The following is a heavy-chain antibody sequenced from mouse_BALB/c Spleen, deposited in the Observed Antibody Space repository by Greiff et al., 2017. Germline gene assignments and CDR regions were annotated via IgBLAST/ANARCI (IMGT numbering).Heavy chain of an antibody. D-gene: IGHD2-3*01. V-gene: IGHV5-6-3*01. CDR1: GFTFSSYG. Sequence: ESGGGLVQPGGSLKLSCAASGFTFSSYGMSWVRQTPDKRLELVATINSNGGSTYYPDSVKGRFTISRDNAKNTLYLQMSSLKSEDTAMYYCARDIYDGYFYAMDYWGQGTSVTVSS. CDR3: ARDIYDGYFYAMDY. J-gene: IGHJ4*01. CDR2: INSNGGST.